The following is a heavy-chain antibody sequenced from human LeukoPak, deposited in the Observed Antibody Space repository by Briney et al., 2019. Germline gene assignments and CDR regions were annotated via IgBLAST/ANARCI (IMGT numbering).Heavy chain of an antibody. J-gene: IGHJ4*02. Sequence: ASVKVSCTASGYTFTGYYMHWVRQAPGQGLEWMGWINPNSGGTNYAQKFQGWVTMTRDTSISTAYMELSRLRSDDTAVYYCARGYCSSTSCYAGDYWGQGTLVTVSS. D-gene: IGHD2-2*01. CDR1: GYTFTGYY. V-gene: IGHV1-2*04. CDR3: ARGYCSSTSCYAGDY. CDR2: INPNSGGT.